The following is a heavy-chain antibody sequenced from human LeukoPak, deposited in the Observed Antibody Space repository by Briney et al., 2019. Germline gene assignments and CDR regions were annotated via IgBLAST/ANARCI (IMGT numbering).Heavy chain of an antibody. CDR3: ARSWYVQNDILSNFDY. CDR2: ISGYNGNT. J-gene: IGHJ4*02. V-gene: IGHV1-18*04. D-gene: IGHD3-9*01. Sequence: ASVKVSCKASGYTFTAYYMHWVRQAPGQGLEWMGWISGYNGNTKYAQNVQDRVTVTSDTSTSTAYMELRSPRSDDTAMYYCARSWYVQNDILSNFDYWGQGTLVTVSS. CDR1: GYTFTAYY.